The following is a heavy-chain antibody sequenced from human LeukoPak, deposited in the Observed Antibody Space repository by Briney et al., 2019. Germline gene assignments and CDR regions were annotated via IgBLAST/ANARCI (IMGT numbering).Heavy chain of an antibody. CDR3: ARDSYNWNDGGIDY. CDR2: ISGSGGNT. Sequence: GGSLRLSCAASGXPFSAYAMTWVRQAPGKGLEWVSTISGSGGNTYYADSLKGRFTISRDNAKNSLYLQMNSLRAEDTALYYCARDSYNWNDGGIDYWGQGTLVTVSS. CDR1: GXPFSAYA. V-gene: IGHV3-23*01. D-gene: IGHD1-1*01. J-gene: IGHJ4*02.